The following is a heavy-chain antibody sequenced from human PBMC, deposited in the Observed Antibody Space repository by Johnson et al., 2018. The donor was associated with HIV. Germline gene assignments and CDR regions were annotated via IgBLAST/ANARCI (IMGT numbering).Heavy chain of an antibody. Sequence: QVQLVESGGGVVQPGRSLRLSCAASGFTFSSYAMHWVRQAPGKGLEWVAVISYDGSNKYYADSVKGRFTISRDNSKNTLYLQMNSLRDEDTAVYYCARGGNKWLAPRAFDIWGQGTMVTVSS. CDR2: ISYDGSNK. CDR1: GFTFSSYA. J-gene: IGHJ3*02. V-gene: IGHV3-30-3*01. D-gene: IGHD6-19*01. CDR3: ARGGNKWLAPRAFDI.